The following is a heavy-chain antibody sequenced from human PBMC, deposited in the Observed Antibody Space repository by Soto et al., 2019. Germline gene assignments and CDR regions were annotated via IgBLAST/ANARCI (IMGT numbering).Heavy chain of an antibody. J-gene: IGHJ4*02. D-gene: IGHD1-1*01. CDR1: GFTFSNYG. Sequence: QVQLVESGGGVVQPGRSLRLSCAASGFTFSNYGMHWVRQAPGKGLEWVALIWYDGSNKSYADSVKGRFTISRDNSKNTLYLQMNSLSVEDTAVYYCAREPIGTKAGDYCGQGTLVTVSS. CDR3: AREPIGTKAGDY. CDR2: IWYDGSNK. V-gene: IGHV3-33*01.